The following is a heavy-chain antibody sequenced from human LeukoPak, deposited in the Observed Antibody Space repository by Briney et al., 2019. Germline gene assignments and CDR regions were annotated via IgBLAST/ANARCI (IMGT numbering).Heavy chain of an antibody. CDR3: AREDRFIAPVGVITASPPRGLYD. V-gene: IGHV1-2*02. Sequence: GASVKVSCKAAGYTFNTYYIHWLRQAPGQGFEWMGWINPNTGGTNYAQNFHGRVALTRDTSINTAYMEVTRLIFDDTAVYYCAREDRFIAPVGVITASPPRGLYDWGQGTRVTASS. CDR1: GYTFNTYY. J-gene: IGHJ4*02. CDR2: INPNTGGT. D-gene: IGHD3-10*01.